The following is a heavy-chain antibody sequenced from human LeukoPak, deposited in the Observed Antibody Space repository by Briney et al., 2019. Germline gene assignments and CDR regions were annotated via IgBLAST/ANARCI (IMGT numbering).Heavy chain of an antibody. CDR3: ARGRGGQRGDPPYFFHF. V-gene: IGHV1-46*01. J-gene: IGHJ4*02. CDR1: GYTFTSYY. CDR2: INPSGGST. D-gene: IGHD4-17*01. Sequence: GASVTVSCKASGYTFTSYYMHWVRQAPAQGLEWMGIINPSGGSTSYSHKSQDRVTMTRDTSTSIVYMELSSLRSEDRGVYYCARGRGGQRGDPPYFFHFWGQGTLVSVSS.